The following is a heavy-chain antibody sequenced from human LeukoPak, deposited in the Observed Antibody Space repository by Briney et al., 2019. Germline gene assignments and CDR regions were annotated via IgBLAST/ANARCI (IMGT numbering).Heavy chain of an antibody. CDR3: ARARPPLSVVGGLCDY. D-gene: IGHD2-15*01. J-gene: IGHJ4*02. CDR2: INPNSGGT. V-gene: IGHV1-2*02. Sequence: ASVTVSCKASGYTFIGYYMHWVRQAPGQGLEWMGWINPNSGGTNYAQKFQGRVTMTRDTSISTAYMELSSLRSDDTAVYYCARARPPLSVVGGLCDYWGQGTLVTVSS. CDR1: GYTFIGYY.